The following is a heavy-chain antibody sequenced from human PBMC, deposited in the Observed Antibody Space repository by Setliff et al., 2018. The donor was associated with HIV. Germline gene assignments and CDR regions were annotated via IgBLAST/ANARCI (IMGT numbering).Heavy chain of an antibody. CDR2: IYYSGST. V-gene: IGHV4-39*01. D-gene: IGHD2-15*01. J-gene: IGHJ4*02. Sequence: SETLSLTCAVFGGSFTDYYWIWIRQPPGKGLEWIGSIYYSGSTYYNPSLKSRVTISVDTSKNQFSLKLSSVTAADTAVYYCARHVDIVVVVAAPSFDYWGQGTLVTVSS. CDR1: GGSFTDYY. CDR3: ARHVDIVVVVAAPSFDY.